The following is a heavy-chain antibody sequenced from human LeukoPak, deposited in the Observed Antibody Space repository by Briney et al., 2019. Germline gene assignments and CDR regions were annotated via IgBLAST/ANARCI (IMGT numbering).Heavy chain of an antibody. V-gene: IGHV4-59*08. CDR3: ATGIVGAAHDAFDI. CDR1: GGSISSYY. Sequence: PSETLSLTCTVSGGSISSYYWSWIRQPPGKGLEWIGYIYYSGSTNYNPSLKSRVTISVDTSKNQFSLKLSSVTAADTAVYYCATGIVGAAHDAFDIWGQGTMVTVSS. CDR2: IYYSGST. D-gene: IGHD1-26*01. J-gene: IGHJ3*02.